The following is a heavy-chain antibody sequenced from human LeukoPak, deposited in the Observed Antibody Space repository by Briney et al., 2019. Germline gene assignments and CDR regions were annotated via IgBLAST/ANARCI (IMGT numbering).Heavy chain of an antibody. CDR3: ARQGLYKRWLQPAIDY. J-gene: IGHJ4*02. D-gene: IGHD5-24*01. V-gene: IGHV3-21*04. CDR1: GFTFGAYT. Sequence: GGSLRLSCAASGFTFGAYTINWVRQAPGKGLEWVSCIFSRSESILYADSVKGRFTISRDNAKNSLYLQMNSLRAEDTAVYYCARQGLYKRWLQPAIDYWGQGTLVTVSS. CDR2: IFSRSESI.